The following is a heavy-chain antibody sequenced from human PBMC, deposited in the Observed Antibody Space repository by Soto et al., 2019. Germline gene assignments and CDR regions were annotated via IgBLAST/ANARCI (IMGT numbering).Heavy chain of an antibody. Sequence: SETLSLTCSVYGGSFSGYYWSWIRQPPGKGLEWIGEINHSGSTNYNPSLKSRVTISVDTSKNQFSLKLSSVTAADTAVYYCARWGDGYSIGFDYWGQGNLVTVS. D-gene: IGHD5-18*01. CDR1: GGSFSGYY. CDR3: ARWGDGYSIGFDY. J-gene: IGHJ4*02. V-gene: IGHV4-34*01. CDR2: INHSGST.